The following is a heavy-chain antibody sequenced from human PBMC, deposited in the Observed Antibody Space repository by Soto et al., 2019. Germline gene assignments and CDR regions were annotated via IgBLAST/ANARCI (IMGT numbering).Heavy chain of an antibody. V-gene: IGHV4-34*01. Sequence: TAETLSLTCAVYGGSFSGYYRSWIRQPPGTGLERMGEINHSGSTNYTPSLKSRVTISVDTSKNQFSLKLTSVTAADSAVYYCVRDKITGLFGSWGQGTLVTVSS. J-gene: IGHJ4*02. CDR1: GGSFSGYY. CDR2: INHSGST. CDR3: VRDKITGLFGS. D-gene: IGHD2-8*02.